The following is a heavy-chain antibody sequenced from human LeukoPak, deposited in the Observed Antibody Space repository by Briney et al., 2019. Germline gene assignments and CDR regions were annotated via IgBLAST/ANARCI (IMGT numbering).Heavy chain of an antibody. J-gene: IGHJ4*02. Sequence: GGSLRLSCAASGFTFSSYTIHWVRQAPGKGLEWVTLISHDGRNKNYADSVKGRFTISRDNSKRTLYLEVNSLIPDDTAVYYCARGSHQDYFGSMTYLFDYWGQGTLVTASS. CDR3: ARGSHQDYFGSMTYLFDY. D-gene: IGHD3-10*01. V-gene: IGHV3-30*04. CDR2: ISHDGRNK. CDR1: GFTFSSYT.